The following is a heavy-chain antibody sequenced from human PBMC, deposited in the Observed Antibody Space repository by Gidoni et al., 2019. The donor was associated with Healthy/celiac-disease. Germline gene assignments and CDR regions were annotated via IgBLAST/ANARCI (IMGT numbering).Heavy chain of an antibody. J-gene: IGHJ6*02. CDR3: AIRIETVTTPSLYGMDV. V-gene: IGHV1-69*09. Sequence: QVQLVQSGAEVKKPVSSVKVSCKASGGTFSSYAISWVRQAPGQGLEWMGRIIPILGIANYAQKFQGRVTITADKSTSTAYMELSSLRSEDTAVYYCAIRIETVTTPSLYGMDVWGQGTTVTVSS. D-gene: IGHD4-4*01. CDR1: GGTFSSYA. CDR2: IIPILGIA.